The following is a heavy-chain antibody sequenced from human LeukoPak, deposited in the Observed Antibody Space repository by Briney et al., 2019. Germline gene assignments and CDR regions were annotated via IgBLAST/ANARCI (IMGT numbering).Heavy chain of an antibody. V-gene: IGHV1-2*06. CDR3: AQDGSGTYTGFDY. D-gene: IGHD3-10*01. Sequence: ASVKVSCKAFGYTFNGNRLHWVRQAPGQGLEWMGRINPDMGGTGYAQKFQGRVTMTTDRYTNTAYMELGSLQSDDTAVYYCAQDGSGTYTGFDYWGQGTLVTVSS. CDR2: INPDMGGT. J-gene: IGHJ4*02. CDR1: GYTFNGNR.